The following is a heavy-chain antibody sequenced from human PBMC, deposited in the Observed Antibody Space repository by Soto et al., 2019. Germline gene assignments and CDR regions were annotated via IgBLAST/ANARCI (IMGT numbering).Heavy chain of an antibody. Sequence: QISLKESGPALVKPTQTLTLTCSFSGFSLTTTGVGVGWIRQPPGKALEWLALIYWDDDERYNPSLKNRLTITKDTSKNLDVLTMTNVDPVDTATYYCALGIAARPFDSWGQGTLVTVSS. D-gene: IGHD6-6*01. CDR3: ALGIAARPFDS. CDR1: GFSLTTTGVG. CDR2: IYWDDDE. V-gene: IGHV2-5*02. J-gene: IGHJ4*02.